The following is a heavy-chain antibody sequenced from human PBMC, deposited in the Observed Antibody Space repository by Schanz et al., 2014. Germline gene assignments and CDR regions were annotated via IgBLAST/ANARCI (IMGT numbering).Heavy chain of an antibody. CDR2: FDAHDGRA. J-gene: IGHJ6*03. D-gene: IGHD3-10*01. V-gene: IGHV3-23*04. CDR3: AKGSRSGSKVMDV. Sequence: EVQLVESGGGLVQPGGSLRLSCATSGFSLDIFAVSWVRQAPGKGLEWVSGFDAHDGRAYYADSAKGRFTISRDNSKSTLYVEMNSLRAEDTALYYCAKGSRSGSKVMDVWGKGTTVNVSS. CDR1: GFSLDIFA.